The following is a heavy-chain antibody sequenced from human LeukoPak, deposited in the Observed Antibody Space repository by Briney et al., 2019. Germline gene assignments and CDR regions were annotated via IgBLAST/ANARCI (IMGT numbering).Heavy chain of an antibody. V-gene: IGHV3-53*04. CDR2: IYSGGST. D-gene: IGHD3-3*01. J-gene: IGHJ4*02. CDR1: GFTVSSNY. CDR3: ARVAYDFWSGYPDY. Sequence: GGSLILSCAASGFTVSSNYMSWVRQAPGKGLEWVSVIYSGGSTYYADSVKGRFTISRHNSKNTLYLQMNSLRAEDTAVYYCARVAYDFWSGYPDYWGQGTLVTVSS.